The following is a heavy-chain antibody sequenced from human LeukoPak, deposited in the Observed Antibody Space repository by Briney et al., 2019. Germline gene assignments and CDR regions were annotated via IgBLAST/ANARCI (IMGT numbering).Heavy chain of an antibody. CDR1: GGSVGSTNW. V-gene: IGHV4-4*02. CDR3: SRESRDVSPFGY. Sequence: PSGTLSLTFGLSGGSVGSTNWWSWVRQPPGQGLEWIGEISLSGLTNYNPSLKSRVTMSLDKSKNHLSLNLTSVTAADTAVYYCSRESRDVSPFGYWGQGTLVTVSS. J-gene: IGHJ4*02. CDR2: ISLSGLT. D-gene: IGHD2-2*01.